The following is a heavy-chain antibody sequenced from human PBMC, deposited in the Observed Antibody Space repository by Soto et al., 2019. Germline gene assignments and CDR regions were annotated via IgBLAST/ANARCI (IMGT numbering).Heavy chain of an antibody. V-gene: IGHV4-34*01. J-gene: IGHJ4*02. CDR2: INHSGST. Sequence: SETLSLTCAVYGGSFGGYYWSWIRQPPGKGLEWIGEINHSGSTNYNPSLKSRVTISVDTSKNQFSLKLSSVTAADTAVYYCANQIAVADYFDYWGQGTLVTVSS. CDR3: ANQIAVADYFDY. D-gene: IGHD6-19*01. CDR1: GGSFGGYY.